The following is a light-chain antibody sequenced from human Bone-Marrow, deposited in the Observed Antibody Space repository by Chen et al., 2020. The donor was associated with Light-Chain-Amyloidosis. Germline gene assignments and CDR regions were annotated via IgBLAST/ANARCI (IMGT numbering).Light chain of an antibody. CDR1: DLPTKY. CDR3: QSADSSGTYEVI. J-gene: IGLJ2*01. V-gene: IGLV3-25*03. CDR2: RDT. Sequence: SYELTQPPSVSVSPGQTTSITCSGDDLPTKYAYGYQQKPGQAPVLVIHRDTERPSGISERFSGSSSGTTATLTIRGVQAEDEADYHCQSADSSGTYEVIFGGGTKLTVL.